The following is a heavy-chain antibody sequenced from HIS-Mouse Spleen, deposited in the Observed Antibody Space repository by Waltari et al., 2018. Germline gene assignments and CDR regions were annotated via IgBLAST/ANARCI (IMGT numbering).Heavy chain of an antibody. V-gene: IGHV4-34*01. CDR3: AGSADDAFDI. Sequence: QVQLQQWGAGLLKLSETLSLTCAVYGGSFSGYYWSWIRQPPGKGLEWIGEINHRGSTNYHPSLKSRGTISVDTSKNQFSLKLSSVTAADTAVYYCAGSADDAFDIWGQGTMVTVSS. CDR2: INHRGST. CDR1: GGSFSGYY. J-gene: IGHJ3*02.